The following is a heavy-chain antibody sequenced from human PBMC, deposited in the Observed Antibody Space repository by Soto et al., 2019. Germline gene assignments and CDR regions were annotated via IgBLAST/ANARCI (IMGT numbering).Heavy chain of an antibody. Sequence: ASVKVSCKASGGTFSSCAISWVRQAPGQGLEWMGGIIPIFGTANYAQKFQGRVTITADESTSTAYMELSSLRSEDTAVYYCAVRYCSGGSCYGWFDPWGQGTLVTVSS. D-gene: IGHD2-15*01. CDR3: AVRYCSGGSCYGWFDP. CDR2: IIPIFGTA. V-gene: IGHV1-69*13. CDR1: GGTFSSCA. J-gene: IGHJ5*02.